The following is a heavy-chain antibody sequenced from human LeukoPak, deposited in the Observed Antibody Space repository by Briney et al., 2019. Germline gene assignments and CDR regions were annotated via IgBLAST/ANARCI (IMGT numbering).Heavy chain of an antibody. Sequence: GESLKISCKGSGYNFTSYWFGWVRQMPGKGLEWMGIIYTGDSDTRYSPSFQGQVTISADKSINTAYLQWSSLRASDTAMYYCARPVVPAAMGLYDAFDIWGQGTMVTVSS. CDR1: GYNFTSYW. CDR2: IYTGDSDT. J-gene: IGHJ3*02. CDR3: ARPVVPAAMGLYDAFDI. V-gene: IGHV5-51*01. D-gene: IGHD2-2*01.